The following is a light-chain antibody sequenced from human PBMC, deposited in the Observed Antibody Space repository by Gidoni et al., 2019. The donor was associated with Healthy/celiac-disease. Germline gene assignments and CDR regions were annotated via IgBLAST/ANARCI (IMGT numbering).Light chain of an antibody. V-gene: IGKV3-15*01. Sequence: ELVMTQSPATLSVSPGERATLSCRASQSVSSNLAWYQQKPGQATRLLIYGASTRATGIPARFSGSGSGTEFTLTISSLQSEDFAVYYCQQYNNWPQWTFGQGTKVEIK. CDR3: QQYNNWPQWT. CDR2: GAS. J-gene: IGKJ1*01. CDR1: QSVSSN.